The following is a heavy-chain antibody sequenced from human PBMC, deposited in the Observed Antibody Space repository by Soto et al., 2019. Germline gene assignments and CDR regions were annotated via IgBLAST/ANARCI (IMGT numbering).Heavy chain of an antibody. CDR2: INHSGST. D-gene: IGHD3-10*02. CDR3: ARGRGGGVRVVGYYGMDV. Sequence: QVQLQQWGAGLLKPSETLSLTCAVYGGSFSGYYWSWIRQPPGKGLEWIGEINHSGSTNYNPSLKSRVTISVDTSKTQFSLKLSSVTAADTAVYYCARGRGGGVRVVGYYGMDVWGQGTTVTVSS. J-gene: IGHJ6*02. V-gene: IGHV4-34*01. CDR1: GGSFSGYY.